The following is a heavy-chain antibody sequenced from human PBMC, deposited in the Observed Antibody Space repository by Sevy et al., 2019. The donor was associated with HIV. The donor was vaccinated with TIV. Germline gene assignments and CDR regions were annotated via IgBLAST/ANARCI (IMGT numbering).Heavy chain of an antibody. J-gene: IGHJ4*02. V-gene: IGHV3-30*02. CDR3: AKNTAAAGIGGFDY. CDR2: IGYDGDTK. D-gene: IGHD6-13*01. Sequence: GGPLRLSCAASGVTFSYYGMHWVRQAPGKGLEWVAFIGYDGDTKYFEDSVKGRFTISRDTSKNTLYPQMNSLRTEDTAFYYCAKNTAAAGIGGFDYWGQGTLVTVSS. CDR1: GVTFSYYG.